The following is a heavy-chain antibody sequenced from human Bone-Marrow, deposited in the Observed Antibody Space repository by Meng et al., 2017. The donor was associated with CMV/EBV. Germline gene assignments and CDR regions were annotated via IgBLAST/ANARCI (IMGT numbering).Heavy chain of an antibody. CDR2: ISYDGSNK. CDR3: ARDAQHYDFWSGYVYYYGMDV. V-gene: IGHV3-30-3*01. J-gene: IGHJ6*02. Sequence: GGSLRLSCAASGFTVSSNYMSWVRQAPGKGLEWVAVISYDGSNKYYADSVKGRFTISRDNSKNTLYLQMNSLRAEDTAVYYCARDAQHYDFWSGYVYYYGMDVWGQGTTVTVSS. D-gene: IGHD3-3*01. CDR1: GFTVSSNY.